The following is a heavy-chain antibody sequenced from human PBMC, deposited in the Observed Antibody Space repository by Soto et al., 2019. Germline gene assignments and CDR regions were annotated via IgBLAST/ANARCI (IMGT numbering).Heavy chain of an antibody. D-gene: IGHD2-2*01. CDR2: ISGYNGNT. CDR1: GYTFRSYG. CDR3: ARDRGVVTSGSAYYFDY. J-gene: IGHJ4*02. V-gene: IGHV1-18*01. Sequence: QVQLVQSGREVKKPGASVKVSCKATGYTFRSYGVTWVRQAPGQGLEWMGWISGYNGNTEYAQKLQGRVTMTTDTSTSTVYMELRSLGSADTAVYYCARDRGVVTSGSAYYFDYWGQGTLVTVSS.